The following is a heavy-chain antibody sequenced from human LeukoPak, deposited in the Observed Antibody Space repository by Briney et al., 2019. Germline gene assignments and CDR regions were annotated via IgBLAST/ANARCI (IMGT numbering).Heavy chain of an antibody. J-gene: IGHJ5*02. Sequence: ASVKVSCKASGGTFSSYAISWVRQAPGQGLEWMGGIIPIFGTANYAQEFQGRVTITADESTSTAYMELSSLRSEDTAVYYCASLDYDPPPFDPWGQGTLVTVSS. CDR1: GGTFSSYA. D-gene: IGHD3-16*01. V-gene: IGHV1-69*13. CDR2: IIPIFGTA. CDR3: ASLDYDPPPFDP.